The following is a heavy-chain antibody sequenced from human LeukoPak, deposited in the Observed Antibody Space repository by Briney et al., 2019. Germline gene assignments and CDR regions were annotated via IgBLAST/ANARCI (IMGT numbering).Heavy chain of an antibody. V-gene: IGHV4-34*01. Sequence: KTSETLSLTCAVYGGSFSGYYWSWIRQPPGKGLEWIGEINHSGSTNYNPSLKSRVTISVDTSKNQFSLKLSSVTAADTAVYYCARDFEDGYIDYWGQGTLVTVSS. D-gene: IGHD3-9*01. CDR2: INHSGST. CDR3: ARDFEDGYIDY. CDR1: GGSFSGYY. J-gene: IGHJ4*02.